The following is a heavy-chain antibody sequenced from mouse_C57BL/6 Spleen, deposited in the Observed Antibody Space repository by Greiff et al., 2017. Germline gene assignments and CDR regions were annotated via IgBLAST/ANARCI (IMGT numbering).Heavy chain of an antibody. D-gene: IGHD1-1*01. CDR2: INPSTGGT. CDR1: GYSFTGYY. Sequence: EVQLVESGPELVKPGASVKISCKASGYSFTGYYMNWVKQSPEKSLEWIGEINPSTGGTTYNQKFKAKATLTVDKSSSTAYMQLKSLTSEDSAVYYCARFYYGSSHYYAMDYWGQGTSVTVSS. CDR3: ARFYYGSSHYYAMDY. V-gene: IGHV1-42*01. J-gene: IGHJ4*01.